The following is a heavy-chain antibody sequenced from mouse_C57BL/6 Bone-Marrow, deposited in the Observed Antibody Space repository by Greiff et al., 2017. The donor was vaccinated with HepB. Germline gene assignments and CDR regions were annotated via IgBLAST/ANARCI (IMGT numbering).Heavy chain of an antibody. CDR2: IHPNSGST. J-gene: IGHJ1*03. CDR1: GYTFTSYW. V-gene: IGHV1-64*01. CDR3: ARGGTTVVRYFGV. Sequence: VQLQQPGAELVKPGASVKLSCKASGYTFTSYWMHWVKQRPGQGLEWIGMIHPNSGSTNYNEKFKSKATLTVDKSSSTAYMQLSSLTSEDSAVYYCARGGTTVVRYFGVWGTGTTVTVAS. D-gene: IGHD1-1*01.